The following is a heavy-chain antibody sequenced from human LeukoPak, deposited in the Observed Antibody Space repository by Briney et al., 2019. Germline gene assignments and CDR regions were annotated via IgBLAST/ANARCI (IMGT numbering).Heavy chain of an antibody. D-gene: IGHD3-22*01. V-gene: IGHV3-30*02. Sequence: GGSLRLSCAASGFTFSSYGMHWVRQAPGKGLEWVAFIRYDGSNKYYADSVKGRFTISRDNSKNTLYLQMNSLRAEDTAVYYCAASLFPRGTYYYDSSGYYLDYWGQGTLVTVSS. CDR3: AASLFPRGTYYYDSSGYYLDY. CDR2: IRYDGSNK. CDR1: GFTFSSYG. J-gene: IGHJ4*02.